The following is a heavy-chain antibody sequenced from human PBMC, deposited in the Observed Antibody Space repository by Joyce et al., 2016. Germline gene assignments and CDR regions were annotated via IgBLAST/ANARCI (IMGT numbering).Heavy chain of an antibody. V-gene: IGHV5-51*01. Sequence: EVQLVQSGAEVKKAGESLKISCKGSGYKFISHWIAWVRQRPGNGLGGMGTICPGGSDTKCGPSFEGHVTSSADRYIDTVYLQWNNLQTADTAIYYCARRGAILGWFDPWGQGTRVTVSS. CDR3: ARRGAILGWFDP. CDR2: ICPGGSDT. D-gene: IGHD3-16*01. CDR1: GYKFISHW. J-gene: IGHJ5*02.